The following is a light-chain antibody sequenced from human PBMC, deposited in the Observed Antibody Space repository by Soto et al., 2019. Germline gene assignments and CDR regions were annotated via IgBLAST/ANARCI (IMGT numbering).Light chain of an antibody. Sequence: LDWYQQKPGQAPRLLIYGAATRATGIPASIRRSGSGTEFTLTLSNLQSEYFVLYFCQQYHNGPPFTFGQG. CDR3: QQYHNGPPFT. CDR2: GAA. J-gene: IGKJ5*01. V-gene: IGKV3D-15*01.